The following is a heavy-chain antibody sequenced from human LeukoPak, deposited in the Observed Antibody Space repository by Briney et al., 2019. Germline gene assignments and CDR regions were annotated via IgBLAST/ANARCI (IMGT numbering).Heavy chain of an antibody. CDR1: GGSISSGGYS. J-gene: IGHJ4*02. D-gene: IGHD6-6*01. CDR2: IYYSGST. V-gene: IGHV4-30-4*07. Sequence: SETLSLTCAVSGGSISSGGYSWSWIRQPPGTGLEWIGYIYYSGSTYYNPSLKSRVTISVDTSKSQFSLKLSSVTAADTAVYYCARGIAARPWDYWGQGTLVTVSS. CDR3: ARGIAARPWDY.